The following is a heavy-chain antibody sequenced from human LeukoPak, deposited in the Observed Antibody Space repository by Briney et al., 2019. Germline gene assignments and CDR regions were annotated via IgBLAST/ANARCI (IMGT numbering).Heavy chain of an antibody. CDR3: ARAATTVLPFDY. D-gene: IGHD4-17*01. Sequence: SETLSLTCTVSGGSISSGDYYWSWIRQPPGKGLEWIGYIYYSGSTYYNPSLKSRVTTSVDTSKNQFSLKLSSVTAADTAVYYCARAATTVLPFDYWGQGTLVTVSS. J-gene: IGHJ4*02. V-gene: IGHV4-30-4*08. CDR1: GGSISSGDYY. CDR2: IYYSGST.